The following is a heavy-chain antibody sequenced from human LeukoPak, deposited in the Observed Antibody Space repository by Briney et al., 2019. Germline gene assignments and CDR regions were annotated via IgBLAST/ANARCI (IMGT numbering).Heavy chain of an antibody. CDR1: GGSFTSDY. CDR2: INHSGST. V-gene: IGHV4-34*01. J-gene: IGHJ4*02. Sequence: PSETLSLTCIVSGGSFTSDYWSWIRQPPGKGLEWIGEINHSGSTNYNPSLKSRVTMSVDTSKNQFSLKLSSVTAADTAVYYCARDRGTWNDDGFDYWGQGTLVTVSS. CDR3: ARDRGTWNDDGFDY. D-gene: IGHD1-1*01.